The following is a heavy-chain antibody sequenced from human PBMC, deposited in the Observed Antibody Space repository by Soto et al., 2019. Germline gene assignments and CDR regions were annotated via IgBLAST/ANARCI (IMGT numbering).Heavy chain of an antibody. V-gene: IGHV1-2*02. Sequence: QVQLVQSGAEVKKPGASATVSCKASGYTFTGYYMHWVRQAPGQGLEWMGWINPNNGVTKFAQKFQGRVIMSRDTSISTAYMDLSRLRSDDTAVYYCARVAVGGEYYYFDYWGQGTLVTVSS. CDR2: INPNNGVT. CDR3: ARVAVGGEYYYFDY. CDR1: GYTFTGYY. J-gene: IGHJ4*02. D-gene: IGHD2-15*01.